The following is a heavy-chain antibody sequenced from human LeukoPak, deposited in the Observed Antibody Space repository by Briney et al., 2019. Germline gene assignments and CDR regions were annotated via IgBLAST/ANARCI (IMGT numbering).Heavy chain of an antibody. Sequence: SETLSLTCAVYGGSFSGYYWSWIRQPPGKGLEWIGEINHSGSTNYNPSLKSRVTISVDTSKNQFSLKLSSVTAADTAVYYCAREDTANRGGFDYWGQGTLVTVSS. CDR1: GGSFSGYY. D-gene: IGHD5-18*01. J-gene: IGHJ4*02. V-gene: IGHV4-34*01. CDR3: AREDTANRGGFDY. CDR2: INHSGST.